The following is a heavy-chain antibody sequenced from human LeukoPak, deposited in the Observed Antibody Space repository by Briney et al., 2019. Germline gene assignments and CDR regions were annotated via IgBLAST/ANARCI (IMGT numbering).Heavy chain of an antibody. V-gene: IGHV3-9*01. J-gene: IGHJ3*02. CDR3: AKDNVVVSFLYAFDI. D-gene: IGHD3-22*01. CDR2: ISWNSGRI. CDR1: GFTFDEYA. Sequence: GGSLRLSCAASGFTFDEYAMHWVRQAPGKGLEWVSGISWNSGRIAYADSVKGRFTISRDNAKNSLYLQMNSLRAEDTALYYCAKDNVVVSFLYAFDIWGQGTMVTVSS.